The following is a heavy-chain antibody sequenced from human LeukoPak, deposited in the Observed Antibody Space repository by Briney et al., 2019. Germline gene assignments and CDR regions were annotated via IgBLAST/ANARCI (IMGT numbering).Heavy chain of an antibody. Sequence: GGSLRLSCAASGFTFTNYSMNWVRQAPGKGLEWVSTITRSSKYIYYADSVRGRFTTYRDNAKKSLYPQMNSLTAEDTAVYYCVRHLSSSSWDNWFDPWGQGTLVTVSS. CDR3: VRHLSSSSWDNWFDP. J-gene: IGHJ5*02. CDR1: GFTFTNYS. V-gene: IGHV3-21*01. CDR2: ITRSSKYI. D-gene: IGHD6-13*01.